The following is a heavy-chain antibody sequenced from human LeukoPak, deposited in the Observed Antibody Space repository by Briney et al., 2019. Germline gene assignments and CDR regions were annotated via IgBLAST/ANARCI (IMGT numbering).Heavy chain of an antibody. CDR2: INGDGTTT. Sequence: PGGSLRLSCAASGFTFSSYLMHWVRQAPGKWLEWVSRINGDGTTTNYADSVKGRFTISRDNAKNTLYLEMNSLRAEDTAVYYCSRRVDATRWFDPWGQGTLVTVSS. V-gene: IGHV3-74*01. CDR1: GFTFSSYL. J-gene: IGHJ5*02. CDR3: SRRVDATRWFDP. D-gene: IGHD2-15*01.